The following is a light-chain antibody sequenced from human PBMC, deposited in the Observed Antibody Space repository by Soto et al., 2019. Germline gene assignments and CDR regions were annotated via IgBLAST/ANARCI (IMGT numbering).Light chain of an antibody. CDR2: LNSDGSH. V-gene: IGLV4-69*01. CDR3: QTWGTGIRV. CDR1: SEHSSYA. Sequence: QPVLTQSPSASASLGASVKLTCTLNSEHSSYAIAWHQQQPEKGPRYLMSLNSDGSHTKGDGIPDRFSGSSSGAERYLTISSLQSEDEADYYCQTWGTGIRVFGGGTKVTVL. J-gene: IGLJ3*02.